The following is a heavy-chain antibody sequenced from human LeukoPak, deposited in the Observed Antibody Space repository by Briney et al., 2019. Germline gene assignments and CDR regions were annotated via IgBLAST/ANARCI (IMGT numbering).Heavy chain of an antibody. CDR1: GFTFSSYA. V-gene: IGHV3-30*04. D-gene: IGHD3-3*01. CDR3: ARDRDFGVVTPWCDY. J-gene: IGHJ4*02. CDR2: ISYDGSNK. Sequence: PGGSLRLSCAASGFTFSSYAMHWVRQAPGKGLEWVAVISYDGSNKYYGDSVRGRFTISRDNSKSTVYLQMNSLRADDTAVYYCARDRDFGVVTPWCDYWGQGILVTVSS.